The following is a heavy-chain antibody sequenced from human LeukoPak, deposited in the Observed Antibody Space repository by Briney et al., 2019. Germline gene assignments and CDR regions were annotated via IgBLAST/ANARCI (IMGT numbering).Heavy chain of an antibody. Sequence: SETLSLTCAVYGGSFSGYYWTWIRQPPGKGLEWIGYIYYSGSTNYNPSLKSRVTISVDTSKNQFSLKLSSVTAADTAVYYCARDSPSYLPHQYYYGMDVRGQGTTVTVSS. D-gene: IGHD2-2*01. V-gene: IGHV4-59*01. CDR3: ARDSPSYLPHQYYYGMDV. CDR1: GGSFSGYY. J-gene: IGHJ6*02. CDR2: IYYSGST.